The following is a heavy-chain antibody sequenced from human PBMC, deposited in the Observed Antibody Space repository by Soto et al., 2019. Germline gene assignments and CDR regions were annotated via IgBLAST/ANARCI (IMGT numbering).Heavy chain of an antibody. Sequence: QEQLVQSGAEVKKPGSSVKVSCKDSGGLFSSFAISWVRQAPGEGLEWLGGIIPVFNTAYYPQKFQGRVTITADESTNTAYMELNYLRSEDTAIYYCARGGGPYVWFNEFWGQGSLVTVSS. CDR1: GGLFSSFA. CDR3: ARGGGPYVWFNEF. V-gene: IGHV1-69*01. J-gene: IGHJ4*02. D-gene: IGHD2-15*01. CDR2: IIPVFNTA.